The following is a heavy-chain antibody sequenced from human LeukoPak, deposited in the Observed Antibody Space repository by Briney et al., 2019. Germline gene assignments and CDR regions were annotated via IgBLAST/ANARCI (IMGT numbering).Heavy chain of an antibody. CDR1: GFTFSSYE. CDR2: ISSSGSTL. CDR3: ARAAVAGTWGWFDC. J-gene: IGHJ4*02. V-gene: IGHV3-48*03. Sequence: GGSLRLSCAASGFTFSSYEMNWVRQAPGRGLEWVSFISSSGSTLYYADSVKGRFTISRDNAKNSLHLQMNSLTAEDTALYYCARAAVAGTWGWFDCWGQGTLVTVSS. D-gene: IGHD6-19*01.